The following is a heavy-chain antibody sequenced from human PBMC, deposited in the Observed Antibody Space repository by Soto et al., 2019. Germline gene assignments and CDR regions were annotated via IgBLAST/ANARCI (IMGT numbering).Heavy chain of an antibody. J-gene: IGHJ5*02. D-gene: IGHD3-3*01. CDR2: IYYSGST. V-gene: IGHV4-59*08. Sequence: SETLSLTCTVSGGSISSYYWSWIRQPPGKGLEWIGYIYYSGSTNYNPSLKSRVTISVDTSKNQFSLKLSSVTAADTAVYYCARQQYYDFWSGYYLGFHGNWFDPWGQGTLVTVSS. CDR3: ARQQYYDFWSGYYLGFHGNWFDP. CDR1: GGSISSYY.